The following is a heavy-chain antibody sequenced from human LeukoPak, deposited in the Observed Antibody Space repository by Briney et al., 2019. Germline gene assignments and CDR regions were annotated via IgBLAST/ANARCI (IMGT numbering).Heavy chain of an antibody. Sequence: GESLKISCKGSGYSFNNYWIVWVRQMPGKGLELMGSIYPGDSDTTYSPSFQGQVTISVDKSISTAYLQWSSLKASDTATYYCARRMVRGVITSPFDYWGQGTLVTVSS. D-gene: IGHD3-10*01. J-gene: IGHJ4*02. CDR1: GYSFNNYW. CDR2: IYPGDSDT. V-gene: IGHV5-51*01. CDR3: ARRMVRGVITSPFDY.